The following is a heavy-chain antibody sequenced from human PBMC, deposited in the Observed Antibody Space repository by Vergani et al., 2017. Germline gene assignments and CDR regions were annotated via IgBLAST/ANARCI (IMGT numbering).Heavy chain of an antibody. CDR2: IYYSGST. CDR3: ARAQYDSSGYYSTGNAFDI. Sequence: QVQLQESGPGLVKPSQTLSLTCTVSGGSISSGGYYWGWIRQPPGKGLEWIGSIYYSGSTYYNPSLKSRVTISVDTSKNQFSLKLSSVTAADTAVYYCARAQYDSSGYYSTGNAFDIWGQGTMVTVSS. D-gene: IGHD3-22*01. CDR1: GGSISSGGYY. J-gene: IGHJ3*02. V-gene: IGHV4-39*07.